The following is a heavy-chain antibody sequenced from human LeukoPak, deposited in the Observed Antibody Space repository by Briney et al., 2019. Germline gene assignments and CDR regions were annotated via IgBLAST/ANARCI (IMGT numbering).Heavy chain of an antibody. Sequence: GGSLRLSCAASGFTFDDYAMHWVRQAPGKGLEWVSGISWNSGSIGYADSVKGRFTISRDNAKNSLYLQMNSLRAEDTALYCCAKDSLDRAEGGLFDYWGQGTLVTVSS. J-gene: IGHJ4*02. CDR2: ISWNSGSI. V-gene: IGHV3-9*01. D-gene: IGHD1-14*01. CDR1: GFTFDDYA. CDR3: AKDSLDRAEGGLFDY.